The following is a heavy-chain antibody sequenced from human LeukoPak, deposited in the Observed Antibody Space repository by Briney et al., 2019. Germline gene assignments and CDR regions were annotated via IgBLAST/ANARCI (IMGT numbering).Heavy chain of an antibody. J-gene: IGHJ6*03. V-gene: IGHV1-2*02. D-gene: IGHD3-10*01. CDR3: ARAPPGSYYEPYSYYYYMDV. CDR2: INPNSGGT. CDR1: GYTFTGYY. Sequence: GASVKVSCKASGYTFTGYYMHWVRQAPGQGLEWMGWINPNSGGTNYAQKFQGRVTMTRDTSISTAYMELSRLRSDDTAVYYCARAPPGSYYEPYSYYYYMDVWGKGTTVTISS.